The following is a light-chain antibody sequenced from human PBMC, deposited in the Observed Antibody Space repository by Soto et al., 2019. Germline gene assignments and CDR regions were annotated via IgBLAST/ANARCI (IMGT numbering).Light chain of an antibody. V-gene: IGKV3-15*01. CDR1: QSVSSN. CDR2: AAS. J-gene: IGKJ1*01. Sequence: MVLTQSPGILSLSPGERATLSCRASQSVSSNLAWYQQKPGQAPRLLIYAASTRATGIPARFSGSGSGTEFTLTISSLQSEDFAVYYCQQYNNWPPKTFGQGTKVDI. CDR3: QQYNNWPPKT.